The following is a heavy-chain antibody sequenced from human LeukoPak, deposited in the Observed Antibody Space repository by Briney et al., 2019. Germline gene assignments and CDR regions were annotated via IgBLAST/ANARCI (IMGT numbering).Heavy chain of an antibody. CDR3: AREGYCTSTSCRDPIDY. J-gene: IGHJ4*02. V-gene: IGHV1-46*01. D-gene: IGHD2-2*01. Sequence: ASVKVSCKASGYTFTNYYMNWVRQAPGQGLEWMGIINPSGGSTSYAQKFQGRVTMTRDTSTSTVCMELSSLRSEDTAVYYCAREGYCTSTSCRDPIDYWGQGTLVTVSS. CDR2: INPSGGST. CDR1: GYTFTNYY.